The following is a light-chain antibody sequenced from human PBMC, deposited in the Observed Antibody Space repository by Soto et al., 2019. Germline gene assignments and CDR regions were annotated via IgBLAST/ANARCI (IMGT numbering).Light chain of an antibody. Sequence: QSVLTQPPSVSGAPGQRVTISCTGSSSNIGAGHDVHWYQQLPGTAPKVLIYGNSNRPAGVPDRFSGSKSGTSASLAITGLQAEDEADYYCQSYDSSLSGSVVFGGGTKVTVL. CDR3: QSYDSSLSGSVV. CDR1: SSNIGAGHD. J-gene: IGLJ2*01. CDR2: GNS. V-gene: IGLV1-40*01.